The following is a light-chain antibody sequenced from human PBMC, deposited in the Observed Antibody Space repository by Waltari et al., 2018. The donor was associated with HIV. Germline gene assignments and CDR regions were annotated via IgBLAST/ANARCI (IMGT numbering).Light chain of an antibody. CDR2: DVS. CDR1: TSDVGGNDY. J-gene: IGLJ2*01. CDR3: SSYTSSSTVV. V-gene: IGLV2-14*03. Sequence: QSALTRPASVSGSPGRSITISCPGPTSDVGGNDYVSCYQQHPGKAPKVVIYDVSDRPLGVSNRFSGSKSGNTASLIISGLQAEDEGDYYCSSYTSSSTVVFGGGTKLTVL.